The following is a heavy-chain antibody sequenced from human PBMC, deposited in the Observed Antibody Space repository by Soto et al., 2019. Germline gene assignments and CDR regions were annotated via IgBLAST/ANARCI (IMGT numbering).Heavy chain of an antibody. CDR3: AIYAWKYVVYYFDS. V-gene: IGHV1-3*01. J-gene: IGHJ4*02. CDR1: GYSFTSNA. Sequence: QVQLVQSGAEVKKTRASVKVSSKASGYSFTSNALHWVRQAPGQRLEWMGWINAGNGNKKYSQNVQGRGTITRDTSTSTAYMGLSSMRSEDTAVIFCAIYAWKYVVYYFDSWSQGTRVTGSS. D-gene: IGHD1-7*01. CDR2: INAGNGNK.